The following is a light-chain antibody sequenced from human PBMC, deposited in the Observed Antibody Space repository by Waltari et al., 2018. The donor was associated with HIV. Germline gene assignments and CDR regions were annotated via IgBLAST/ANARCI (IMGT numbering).Light chain of an antibody. CDR1: TSDADSFDY. V-gene: IGLV2-14*01. Sequence: QSALTQPAYVSGSPGQSITIPCTGPTSDADSFDYVSWYQQHPGKVPTLIIYEVSFLASWVSNRFSASKSGNTTSLTISGLQAEDEAVYYCGSYTATNSMMFGGGTKLTVL. CDR2: EVS. CDR3: GSYTATNSMM. J-gene: IGLJ3*02.